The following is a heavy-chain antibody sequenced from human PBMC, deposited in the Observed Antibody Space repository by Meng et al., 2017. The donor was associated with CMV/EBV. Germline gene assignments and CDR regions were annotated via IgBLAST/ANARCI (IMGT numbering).Heavy chain of an antibody. Sequence: SVKVSCKASGGTFSSYTISWVRQAPGQGLEWMGRIIPILGIANYAQKFQGRVTITADKSTSTAYMELSSLRSEDTAVYYCARRPGIRSGSYYNWFDPWGQGTLVTVPQ. CDR2: IIPILGIA. V-gene: IGHV1-69*02. J-gene: IGHJ5*02. D-gene: IGHD1-26*01. CDR3: ARRPGIRSGSYYNWFDP. CDR1: GGTFSSYT.